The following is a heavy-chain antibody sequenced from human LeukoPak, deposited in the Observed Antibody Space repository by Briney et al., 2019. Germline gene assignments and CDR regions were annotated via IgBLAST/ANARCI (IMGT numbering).Heavy chain of an antibody. Sequence: PGASLQISCKGSGSIFTSYWIGWGRQVPGKGVEWMGIIYPGDSDTRYSPSFQGQVTISADKSISTAYLQWSSLKASDTAMYYCARHEVEYYGSGSLTSWGQGTLVTVSS. J-gene: IGHJ4*02. V-gene: IGHV5-51*01. CDR2: IYPGDSDT. D-gene: IGHD3-10*01. CDR1: GSIFTSYW. CDR3: ARHEVEYYGSGSLTS.